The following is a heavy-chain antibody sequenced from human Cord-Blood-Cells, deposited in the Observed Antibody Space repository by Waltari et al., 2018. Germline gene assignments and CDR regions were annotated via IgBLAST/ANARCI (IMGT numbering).Heavy chain of an antibody. D-gene: IGHD6-13*01. J-gene: IGHJ4*02. Sequence: QVQLQQWGAGLLKPSETLSLTCAVYGGSFSGYYWSWIRQPPGKGLEWLGEINHSGSTNYNPSLKSRVTISVDTSKNQFSLKLSSVTAADTAVYYCARGWGIAAAGTGDYWGQGTLVTVSS. CDR3: ARGWGIAAAGTGDY. CDR1: GGSFSGYY. CDR2: INHSGST. V-gene: IGHV4-34*01.